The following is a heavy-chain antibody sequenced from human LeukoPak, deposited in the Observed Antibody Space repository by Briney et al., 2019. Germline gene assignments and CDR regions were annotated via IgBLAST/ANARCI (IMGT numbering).Heavy chain of an antibody. CDR2: IYPGDSDT. D-gene: IGHD1-26*01. V-gene: IGHV5-51*01. Sequence: GESLTIFCKGSGYSFSTYWIGWVRQMPGKGLEWMGIIYPGDSDTRYSPSFQGQVTISADKSISTAYLQWSNLKASDTAMYFCARDAIVGATQGYFDLWGRGTLVTVSS. CDR3: ARDAIVGATQGYFDL. CDR1: GYSFSTYW. J-gene: IGHJ2*01.